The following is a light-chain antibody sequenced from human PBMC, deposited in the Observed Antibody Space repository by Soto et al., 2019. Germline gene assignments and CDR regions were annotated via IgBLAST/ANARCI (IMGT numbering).Light chain of an antibody. CDR1: SSDVGSYNL. CDR3: RSYAGSRINA. V-gene: IGLV2-23*01. CDR2: EGS. J-gene: IGLJ1*01. Sequence: QSVLTQPASVSGSPGQSITISCTGTSSDVGSYNLVSWYQQHPGKAPKLMIYEGSKRPSGVSNRFSGSKSGNTASLTISGLQPEDEVDYSCRSYAGSRINAFGTGTKV.